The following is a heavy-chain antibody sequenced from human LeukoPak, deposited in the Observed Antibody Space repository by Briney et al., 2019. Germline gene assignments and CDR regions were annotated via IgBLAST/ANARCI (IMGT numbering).Heavy chain of an antibody. V-gene: IGHV1-69*06. D-gene: IGHD6-13*01. CDR3: ARARYSSKYYYYMDV. CDR2: IIPIFGTA. J-gene: IGHJ6*03. Sequence: VASVKVSCKASGGTFNSYAITWVRQAPRQGLEWMGAIIPIFGTANYAQKFQGRVTITADKSMSIAYMELSSLRSEDTAVYYCARARYSSKYYYYMDVWGKGTTVTVSS. CDR1: GGTFNSYA.